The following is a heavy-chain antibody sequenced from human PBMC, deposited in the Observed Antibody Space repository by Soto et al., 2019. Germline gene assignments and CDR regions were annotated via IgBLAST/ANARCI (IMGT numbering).Heavy chain of an antibody. CDR1: GFTFSSSA. CDR3: AKDRHYPRDYFHY. J-gene: IGHJ4*02. Sequence: SLILSCAASGFTFSSSAISWVRQAPGKGLEWVSAVSANGQGIYYADSVRGRFTISRDNSKNTVFLHMDSLSAEDTAVYYCAKDRHYPRDYFHYWGQGTLVTVSS. CDR2: VSANGQGI. V-gene: IGHV3-23*01. D-gene: IGHD3-10*01.